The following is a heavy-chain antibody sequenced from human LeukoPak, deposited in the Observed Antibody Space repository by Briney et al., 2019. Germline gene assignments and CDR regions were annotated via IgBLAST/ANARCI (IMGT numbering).Heavy chain of an antibody. V-gene: IGHV3-30*18. CDR2: ISYDGSNK. CDR3: AKDLGLIYSSSWYEYYFDY. Sequence: SGGSLRLSCAASGFTFSSYGMHWVRQAPGKGLEWVAVISYDGSNKYYADSVKGRFTISRDNSKNTLYLQMNSLRAEDTAVYYCAKDLGLIYSSSWYEYYFDYWGQGTLVTVSS. J-gene: IGHJ4*02. CDR1: GFTFSSYG. D-gene: IGHD6-13*01.